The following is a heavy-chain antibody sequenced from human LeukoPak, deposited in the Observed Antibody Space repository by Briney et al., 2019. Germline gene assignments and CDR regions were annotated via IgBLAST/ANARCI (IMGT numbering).Heavy chain of an antibody. Sequence: GESLKISCKGSGYSFTSYWIAWVRQTPGKGLEWMGIIYPGDSDITYSPSFQGQVTISVDKSISTAYLLWSSLKASDTAMYYCARRVLDYGVETFEYWGQGTLVTVSS. CDR1: GYSFTSYW. V-gene: IGHV5-51*01. CDR2: IYPGDSDI. J-gene: IGHJ4*02. D-gene: IGHD4-17*01. CDR3: ARRVLDYGVETFEY.